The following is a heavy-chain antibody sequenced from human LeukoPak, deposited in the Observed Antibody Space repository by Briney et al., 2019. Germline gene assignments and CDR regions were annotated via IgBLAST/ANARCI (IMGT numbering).Heavy chain of an antibody. V-gene: IGHV4-39*07. Sequence: SETLSLTCTVSGASISSTNYYWGWIRQPPGKGLEWIGSIHYSGSTYYNPSLESRVTISVDTSKNQFSLKLSSVTAADTAVYYCARDIAVVAASLYYFDYWGQGTLVTVSS. CDR2: IHYSGST. CDR3: ARDIAVVAASLYYFDY. CDR1: GASISSTNYY. D-gene: IGHD2-15*01. J-gene: IGHJ4*02.